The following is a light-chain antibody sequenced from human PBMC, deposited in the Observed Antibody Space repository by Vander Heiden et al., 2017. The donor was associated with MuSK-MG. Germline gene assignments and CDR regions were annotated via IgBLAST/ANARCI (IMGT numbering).Light chain of an antibody. CDR2: GNN. V-gene: IGLV1-40*01. J-gene: IGLJ2*01. Sequence: SVLTQPPSVSGAPGQSVTYSCPGSTSNSGAGYDVHWYQQLPGAAPKLLIYGNNNRPSGVPDRFSGSKSGTSASLAITGLQAEDEADYYCQSYDTILSGHVVFGGGTKLTVL. CDR3: QSYDTILSGHVV. CDR1: TSNSGAGYD.